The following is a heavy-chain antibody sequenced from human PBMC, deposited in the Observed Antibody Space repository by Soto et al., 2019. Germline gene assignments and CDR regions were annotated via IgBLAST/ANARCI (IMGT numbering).Heavy chain of an antibody. D-gene: IGHD3-22*01. CDR1: GYTFTSYA. Sequence: ASVKVSCKASGYTFTSYAMHWVRQAPGQRLEWMGWINAGNGNTKYSQKFQGRVTITRDTSASTAYMELSSLRSEDTAVYYCARDQYYYDSSGYYYFDYWGQGTPVTVSS. J-gene: IGHJ4*02. CDR3: ARDQYYYDSSGYYYFDY. V-gene: IGHV1-3*01. CDR2: INAGNGNT.